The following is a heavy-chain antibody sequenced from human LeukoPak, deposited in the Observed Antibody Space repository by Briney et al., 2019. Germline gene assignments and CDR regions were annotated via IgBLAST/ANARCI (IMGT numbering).Heavy chain of an antibody. J-gene: IGHJ1*01. CDR3: AKVTGYYDSSGYYYGEYFQH. D-gene: IGHD3-22*01. Sequence: GRSLRLSCAASGFTFDDYAMHWVRQAPGKGLEWVSGISWNSGSIGYADSVKGRFTISRDNAKNSLYLQMNSLRAEDTALCYCAKVTGYYDSSGYYYGEYFQHWGQGTLVTVSS. V-gene: IGHV3-9*01. CDR2: ISWNSGSI. CDR1: GFTFDDYA.